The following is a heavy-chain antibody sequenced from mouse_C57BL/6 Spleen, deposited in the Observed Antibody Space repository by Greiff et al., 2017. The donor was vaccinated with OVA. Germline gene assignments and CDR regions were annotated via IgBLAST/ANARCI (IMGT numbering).Heavy chain of an antibody. CDR2: IRSKSNNYAT. V-gene: IGHV10-1*01. CDR3: VRLYGVAY. D-gene: IGHD1-1*01. Sequence: DVQLVESGGGLVQPKGSLKLSCAASGFSFNTYAMNWVRQAPGKGLEWIARIRSKSNNYATYYADSVKDRFTISRDDSESMLYLQMNNLKTEDTAMYYCVRLYGVAYWGQGTLVTVSA. J-gene: IGHJ3*01. CDR1: GFSFNTYA.